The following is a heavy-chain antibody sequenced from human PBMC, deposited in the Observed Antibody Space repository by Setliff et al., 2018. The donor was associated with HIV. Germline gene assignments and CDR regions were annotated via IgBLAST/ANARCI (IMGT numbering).Heavy chain of an antibody. Sequence: SLTISCAASGFTFSSFPMHWVRQTPGKGLEWVASISFDGTNKFYAGSVKGRFSISRDNSKNTLFLQVNSLRAEDTAVYFCARGPTRLDSGGYYSSACDIWGQGTMVTVSS. CDR1: GFTFSSFP. CDR2: ISFDGTNK. J-gene: IGHJ3*02. V-gene: IGHV3-30*04. D-gene: IGHD3-22*01. CDR3: ARGPTRLDSGGYYSSACDI.